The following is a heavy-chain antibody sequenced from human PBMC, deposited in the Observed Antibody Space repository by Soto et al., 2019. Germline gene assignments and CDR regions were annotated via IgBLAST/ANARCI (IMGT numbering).Heavy chain of an antibody. CDR2: INPASGST. CDR3: ARDLAAGDH. J-gene: IGHJ4*02. Sequence: QVQLVQSGAEVKKPGASVKLSCRTSGYTFTHYYIHWVRQAPGQGLEWLGIINPASGSTNYAQDFQGGATLTMDTSTTTVYMELSGLRGEDTALFYCARDLAAGDHWGQGTLVTGSS. CDR1: GYTFTHYY. V-gene: IGHV1-46*01. D-gene: IGHD6-13*01.